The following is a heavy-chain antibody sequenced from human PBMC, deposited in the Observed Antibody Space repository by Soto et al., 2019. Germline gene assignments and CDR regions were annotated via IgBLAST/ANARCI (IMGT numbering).Heavy chain of an antibody. CDR1: GGSLREFGHF. J-gene: IGHJ6*02. D-gene: IGHD4-17*01. V-gene: IGHV4-30-4*08. CDR2: IYYSGST. CDR3: ASGSTYDYGDWYYYGMDV. Sequence: SETLSLTCTVSGGSLREFGHFWTWIRQPPGKGLEWIGYIYYSGSTYYNPSLKSRVTISVDTSKNQFSLKLSSVTAADTAVYYCASGSTYDYGDWYYYGMDVWGQGTTVTVSS.